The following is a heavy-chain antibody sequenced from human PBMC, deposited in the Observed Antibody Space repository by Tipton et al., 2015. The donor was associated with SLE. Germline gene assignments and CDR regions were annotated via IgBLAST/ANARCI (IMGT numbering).Heavy chain of an antibody. D-gene: IGHD2-2*01. CDR1: GGSISHYY. CDR2: IYYSGST. J-gene: IGHJ3*02. V-gene: IGHV4-59*01. CDR3: ARGEYCSSSDCRRLPFDI. Sequence: LRLSCTVSGGSISHYYWTWIRQPPGKGLEWIGYIYYSGSTTYNPSLKSRVIISVDTSKNQFSLRLSSVTAADTAIYYCARGEYCSSSDCRRLPFDIWGLGTLLTVSA.